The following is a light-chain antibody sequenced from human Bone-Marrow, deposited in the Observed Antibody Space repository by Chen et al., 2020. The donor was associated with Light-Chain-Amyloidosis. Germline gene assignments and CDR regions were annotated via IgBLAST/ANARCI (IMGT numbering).Light chain of an antibody. J-gene: IGKJ3*01. V-gene: IGKV3-11*01. CDR3: QQRSNWAFT. Sequence: EFVLTQSPATLSLSPGERATLSCRASQSVSSYLAWYQQKPGQAPRPLIYDASNRATGIPARFSSSGSGTDFTLTISSLEPEDVTVYYCQQRSNWAFTYGPGTKVDIK. CDR1: QSVSSY. CDR2: DAS.